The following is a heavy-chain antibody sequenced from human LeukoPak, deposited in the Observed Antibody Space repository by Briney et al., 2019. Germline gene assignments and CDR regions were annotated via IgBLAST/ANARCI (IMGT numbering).Heavy chain of an antibody. D-gene: IGHD6-6*01. J-gene: IGHJ5*02. Sequence: SETLSLTRTVSGGSISSYYWSWIRQPAGKGLEWIGRIYTSGSTNYNPSLKSRVTISVDTSKNQFSLKLSSVTAADTAVYYCAVWRYSSSAGWFDPWGQGTLVTVSS. CDR1: GGSISSYY. CDR3: AVWRYSSSAGWFDP. V-gene: IGHV4-4*07. CDR2: IYTSGST.